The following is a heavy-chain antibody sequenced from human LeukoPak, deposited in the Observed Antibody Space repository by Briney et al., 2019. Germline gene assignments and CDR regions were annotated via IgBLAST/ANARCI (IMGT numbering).Heavy chain of an antibody. J-gene: IGHJ4*02. Sequence: SETLSLTCTVSGGSISSYYWSWIRQPPGKGLEWIGYIYYSGSTYYNPSLKSRVTMSVDTSKNQFSLKLSSVTAADTAVYYCARACHCSSTSCKGNYFDYWGQGTLVTVSS. D-gene: IGHD2-2*01. CDR2: IYYSGST. CDR1: GGSISSYY. V-gene: IGHV4-59*12. CDR3: ARACHCSSTSCKGNYFDY.